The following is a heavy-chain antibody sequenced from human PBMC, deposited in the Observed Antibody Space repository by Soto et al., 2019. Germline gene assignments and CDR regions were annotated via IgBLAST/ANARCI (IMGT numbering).Heavy chain of an antibody. CDR2: IYYSGST. Sequence: QVQLQESGPGLVKPSETLSLTCTVSGGSISSYYWSWIRQPPGPGLEWMGYIYYSGSTNYNPSLKSRVTISVDTAKNQFALKLSSGTAADTALYYCARTPTTAMGPRFDPWGQGNLVTVS. D-gene: IGHD5-18*01. J-gene: IGHJ5*02. CDR1: GGSISSYY. V-gene: IGHV4-59*01. CDR3: ARTPTTAMGPRFDP.